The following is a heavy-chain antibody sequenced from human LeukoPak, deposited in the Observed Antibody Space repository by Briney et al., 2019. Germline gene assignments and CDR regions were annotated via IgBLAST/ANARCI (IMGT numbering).Heavy chain of an antibody. V-gene: IGHV3-11*06. J-gene: IGHJ4*02. CDR1: GFTFSDYY. D-gene: IGHD3-22*01. CDR2: ISESSVYI. Sequence: MSGGPLRLSCAASGFTFSDYYMRGIRQAPGKGLEGVSSISESSVYINYADSVKGRFTISRDNAKYSLYLQMTSLRAEDTAVYYCARSYYDSSGYPHSDLDYWGQGTLVTVSS. CDR3: ARSYYDSSGYPHSDLDY.